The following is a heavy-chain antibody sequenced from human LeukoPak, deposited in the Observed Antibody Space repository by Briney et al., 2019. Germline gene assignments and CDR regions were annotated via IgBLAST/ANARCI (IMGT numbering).Heavy chain of an antibody. J-gene: IGHJ4*02. CDR3: ASSRWELRLDY. Sequence: PGGSLRLSCAASGFTSSSYSMNWVRQAPGKGLEWVSSISSSSSYIYYADSVKGRCTISRDNAKNSLYLQMNSLRAEDTAVYYCASSRWELRLDYWGQGTLVTVSS. V-gene: IGHV3-21*01. CDR2: ISSSSSYI. CDR1: GFTSSSYS. D-gene: IGHD1-26*01.